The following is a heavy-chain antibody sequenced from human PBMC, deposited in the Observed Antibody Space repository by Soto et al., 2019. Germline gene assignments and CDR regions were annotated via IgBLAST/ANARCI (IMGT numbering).Heavy chain of an antibody. Sequence: SETLSLTCTVSGGSISSGGYYWSWIRQHPGKGLEWIGYIYYSGSTYYNPSLKSRVTISVDTSKNQFSLKLSSVTAADTAVYYCARGCHYDVPNWFDPWGQGTLVTVSS. CDR2: IYYSGST. D-gene: IGHD3-16*01. J-gene: IGHJ5*02. V-gene: IGHV4-31*03. CDR1: GGSISSGGYY. CDR3: ARGCHYDVPNWFDP.